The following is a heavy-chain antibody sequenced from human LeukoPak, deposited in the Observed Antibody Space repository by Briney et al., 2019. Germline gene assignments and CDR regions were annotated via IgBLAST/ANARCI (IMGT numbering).Heavy chain of an antibody. J-gene: IGHJ4*02. CDR1: GFTFSSYW. V-gene: IGHV3-7*04. D-gene: IGHD2-15*01. CDR3: ARDRSRYCSGGSCSRFDY. CDR2: IKQGGSEK. Sequence: GGSLRLSCAASGFTFSSYWMSWVRQAPGKGLEWVANIKQGGSEKYYLDSVKGRFTISGENAKHSLYLQMNSLRAEHTAVYYCARDRSRYCSGGSCSRFDYWGQGTLVTGSS.